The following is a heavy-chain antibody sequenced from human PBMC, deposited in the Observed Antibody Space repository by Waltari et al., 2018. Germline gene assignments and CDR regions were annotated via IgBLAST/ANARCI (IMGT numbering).Heavy chain of an antibody. CDR1: GFTFTTYW. CDR3: ARDHVYTYGTGWDAPDF. V-gene: IGHV3-7*01. CDR2: YDASEK. D-gene: IGHD5-18*01. J-gene: IGHJ3*01. Sequence: EVQLVESGGGLVQPGGSLRLSCAASGFTFTTYWMKYDASEKYYVDSVKGRFTISRDNAKNSLDLQMNSLRVEDTAMYYFARDHVYTYGTGWDAPDFLGQGTMVTVSS.